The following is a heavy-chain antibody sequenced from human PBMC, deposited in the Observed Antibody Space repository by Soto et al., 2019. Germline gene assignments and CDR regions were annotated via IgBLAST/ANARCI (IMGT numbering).Heavy chain of an antibody. D-gene: IGHD1-20*01. CDR1: GGTFSSYA. J-gene: IGHJ6*02. CDR2: IIPIFGTA. CDR3: ARFLTPLYYYGMDV. V-gene: IGHV1-69*13. Sequence: SVKVSCKASGGTFSSYAISWVRQAPGQGREWMGGIIPIFGTANYAQKFQGRVTITADESTSTAYMELSSLRSEDTAVYYCARFLTPLYYYGMDVWGQGTTVTVSS.